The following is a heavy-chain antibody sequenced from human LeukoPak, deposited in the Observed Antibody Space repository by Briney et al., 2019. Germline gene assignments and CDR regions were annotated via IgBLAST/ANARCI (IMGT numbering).Heavy chain of an antibody. D-gene: IGHD3-16*02. Sequence: GASVKVSCKASGYTFTGYYMHWVRQAPGQGLEWMGWINPNSGGTNYAQKFQGWVTMTRDTSISTAYMELSRLRSDDTAVYYCARDSSGGHVWGSYRYRPLHFDYWGQGTLVTVSS. CDR1: GYTFTGYY. CDR3: ARDSSGGHVWGSYRYRPLHFDY. CDR2: INPNSGGT. V-gene: IGHV1-2*04. J-gene: IGHJ4*02.